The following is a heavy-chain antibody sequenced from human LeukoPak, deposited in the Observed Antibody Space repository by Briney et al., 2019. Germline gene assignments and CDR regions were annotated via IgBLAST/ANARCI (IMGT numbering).Heavy chain of an antibody. D-gene: IGHD5-18*01. CDR3: AAPDAEFSYGYFHY. CDR1: GFTFSSYE. V-gene: IGHV3-48*03. Sequence: GGSLRLSCAASGFTFSSYEMNWVRQAPGKGLEWVSYISSSGSTIYYADSVKGRFTISRDNAKNSLYLQMNSLRAEDTAVYYCAAPDAEFSYGYFHYWGQGTLVTVSS. J-gene: IGHJ4*02. CDR2: ISSSGSTI.